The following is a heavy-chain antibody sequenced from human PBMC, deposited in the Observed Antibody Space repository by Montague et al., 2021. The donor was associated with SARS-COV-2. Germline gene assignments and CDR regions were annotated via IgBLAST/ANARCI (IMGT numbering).Heavy chain of an antibody. V-gene: IGHV3-21*01. CDR1: GLTFSSYS. CDR2: ISRSSSYI. CDR3: AADPEVQKHRLAHFDY. J-gene: IGHJ4*02. Sequence: SLRLSCAASGLTFSSYSMNWVRQAPGKGLEWVSSISRSSSYIYYADSVKGRFTISRDNAKNSLYLQMNSLRAEDTAVYYCAADPEVQKHRLAHFDYWGQGTLVTVSS. D-gene: IGHD6-25*01.